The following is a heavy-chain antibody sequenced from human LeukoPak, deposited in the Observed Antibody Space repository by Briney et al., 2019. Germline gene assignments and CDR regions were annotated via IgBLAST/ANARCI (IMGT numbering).Heavy chain of an antibody. Sequence: SETLSFTCTVSGDSITSSSFFWDWIRQPPGRGLEWIGNISYSGGTNYNPSLQSRVTISVDTSKNQFSLKLSSVTAADTAVYFCAGHDSRGYYVAYWGQGALVTVSS. CDR2: ISYSGGT. CDR3: AGHDSRGYYVAY. V-gene: IGHV4-39*01. J-gene: IGHJ4*02. D-gene: IGHD3-22*01. CDR1: GDSITSSSFF.